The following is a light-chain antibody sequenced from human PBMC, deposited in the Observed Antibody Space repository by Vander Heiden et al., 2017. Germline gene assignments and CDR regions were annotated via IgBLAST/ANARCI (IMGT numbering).Light chain of an antibody. CDR3: QQRSNWPPIT. Sequence: EIVLTQSPATLSLSPGERATLSCRASQSVSNYLAWYQQKPGQAPRLLIYDASNRATGVPARFSGSGSGTDFTLTISSLEPEDFAIYCCQQRSNWPPITFGQGTRLEI. CDR1: QSVSNY. J-gene: IGKJ5*01. V-gene: IGKV3-11*01. CDR2: DAS.